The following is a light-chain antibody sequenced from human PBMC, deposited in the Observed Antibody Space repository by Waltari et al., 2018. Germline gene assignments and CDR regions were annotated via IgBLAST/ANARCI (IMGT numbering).Light chain of an antibody. J-gene: IGKJ1*01. CDR1: QSVTRAL. CDR3: QHYVRLPAT. Sequence: EILLTQSPGTLSLSPGERATLACRASQSVTRALAWYQQKPGPDPRLLISDTSKRAAGLPDRFSGSGSGTDFSLTISRLEPEDFAVYYCQHYVRLPATFGQGTKVEIK. CDR2: DTS. V-gene: IGKV3-20*01.